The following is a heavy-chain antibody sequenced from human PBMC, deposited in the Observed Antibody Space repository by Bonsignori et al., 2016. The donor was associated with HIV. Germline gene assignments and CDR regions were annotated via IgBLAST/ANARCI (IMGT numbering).Heavy chain of an antibody. CDR3: AKATTVTTLNYWGQVTTLDY. CDR2: IYSGASST. V-gene: IGHV3-23*03. D-gene: IGHD4-17*01. J-gene: IGHJ4*02. Sequence: WIRQPPGKGLEWVSVIYSGASSTFYADSVKGRFTISRDNSKNTLYLEMSSLRAEDTAVYYCAKATTVTTLNYWGQVTTLDYWGQGTLVTVSS.